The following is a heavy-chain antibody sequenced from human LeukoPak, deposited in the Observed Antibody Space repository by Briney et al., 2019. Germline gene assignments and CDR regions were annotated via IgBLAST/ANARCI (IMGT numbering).Heavy chain of an antibody. J-gene: IGHJ2*01. Sequence: SVKVSCKASGGTLSSYAISWVRQAPGQGLEWMGGIIPIFGTANYAQKFQGRVTITADESTSTAYMELSSLRSEDTAVYYCATHPWEHKNWYFDLWGRGTLVTVSS. CDR3: ATHPWEHKNWYFDL. CDR1: GGTLSSYA. CDR2: IIPIFGTA. D-gene: IGHD1-26*01. V-gene: IGHV1-69*01.